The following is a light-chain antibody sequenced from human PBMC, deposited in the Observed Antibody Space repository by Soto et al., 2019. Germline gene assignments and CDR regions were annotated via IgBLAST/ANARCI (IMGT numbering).Light chain of an antibody. CDR3: QQYDNLWT. V-gene: IGKV1-33*01. CDR1: QDISNY. J-gene: IGKJ1*01. CDR2: DAS. Sequence: DIQMTQSPSSLSASVGDRVTITCQASQDISNYLNWYQQKPGKAPKLLIYDASNLETGVPSRFSGSGSGTDFTFTISSLQPEDIATYYCQQYDNLWTFGHETKVEIK.